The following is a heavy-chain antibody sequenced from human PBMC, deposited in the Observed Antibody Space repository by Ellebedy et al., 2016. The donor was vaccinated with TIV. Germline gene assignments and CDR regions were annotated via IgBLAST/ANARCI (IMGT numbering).Heavy chain of an antibody. V-gene: IGHV3-7*01. J-gene: IGHJ3*01. CDR1: GFSFRSYW. CDR3: ATDGSYGDYRSPTHAFVF. CDR2: INQGGSVK. D-gene: IGHD4-17*01. Sequence: GGSLRLSCAASGFSFRSYWMSWVRQAPGKGLEWVANINQGGSVKYYVDSVKGRFTSSRDNAKNSLYLQMNSLRAEDTAVYYCATDGSYGDYRSPTHAFVFWGQGTMVSVAS.